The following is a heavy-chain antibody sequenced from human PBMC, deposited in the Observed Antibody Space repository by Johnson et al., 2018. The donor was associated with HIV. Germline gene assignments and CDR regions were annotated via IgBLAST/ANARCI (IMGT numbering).Heavy chain of an antibody. V-gene: IGHV3-33*03. Sequence: QEKLVESGGGVVQPGRSLRLSCAASGFTFSSYGMHWVRQAPGKGLEWVAFIRYDGSNKYYVDSVKGRFTISRDNAKNSLYLQMNSLSAEDTAVYYCARTQRVTMIVVSLGAFDIWGQGTMVTVSS. CDR3: ARTQRVTMIVVSLGAFDI. CDR2: IRYDGSNK. CDR1: GFTFSSYG. J-gene: IGHJ3*02. D-gene: IGHD3-22*01.